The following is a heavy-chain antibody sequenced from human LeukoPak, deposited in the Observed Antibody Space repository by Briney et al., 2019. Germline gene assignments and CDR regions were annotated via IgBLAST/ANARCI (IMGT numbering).Heavy chain of an antibody. Sequence: GGSLRLSCAASGFTFSSYAMSWVRQAPGKGLEWVSGIIDSGESTYYANFAKGRFTISRDNSNNTLYLQMNSLRAEDTAVYYCTKLGGQELHNYYVAVCGKGTTVAVSS. J-gene: IGHJ6*03. CDR2: IIDSGEST. D-gene: IGHD3-16*01. CDR1: GFTFSSYA. V-gene: IGHV3-23*01. CDR3: TKLGGQELHNYYVAV.